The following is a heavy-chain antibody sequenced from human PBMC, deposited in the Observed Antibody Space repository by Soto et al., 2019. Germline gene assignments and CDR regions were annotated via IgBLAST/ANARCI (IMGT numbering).Heavy chain of an antibody. Sequence: PGGSLRLSCTASGFTVSSYGIHWVLQPPGKGLEWVSVISYDGSNKYYADSVKGRFTISSENSKNTLYLQMNSLRAEDTDVYYCEKDLKYYDFWSGLYYYYYGMDVWGQGTTVTVSS. D-gene: IGHD3-3*01. J-gene: IGHJ6*02. CDR2: ISYDGSNK. V-gene: IGHV3-30*18. CDR1: GFTVSSYG. CDR3: EKDLKYYDFWSGLYYYYYGMDV.